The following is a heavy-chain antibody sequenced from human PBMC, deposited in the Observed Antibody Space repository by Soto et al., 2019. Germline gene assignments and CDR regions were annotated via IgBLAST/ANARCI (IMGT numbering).Heavy chain of an antibody. V-gene: IGHV3-33*01. Sequence: GGSLRLSCAASGFTFSTYGMHWVRQAPGKGLKWVAGIWFDGSTKYYADSVKGRFTISRDNSKNTLYLHMNALRADDTAVYYCGRDPRRSGSPVLFVDYWGQGTLVTVSS. CDR3: GRDPRRSGSPVLFVDY. CDR1: GFTFSTYG. CDR2: IWFDGSTK. J-gene: IGHJ4*02. D-gene: IGHD3-10*01.